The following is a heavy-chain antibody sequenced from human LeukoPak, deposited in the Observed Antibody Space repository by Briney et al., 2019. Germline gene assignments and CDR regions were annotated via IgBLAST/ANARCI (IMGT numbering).Heavy chain of an antibody. CDR1: GFTFSTYA. D-gene: IGHD3-3*01. J-gene: IGHJ6*03. Sequence: GGSLRLSCAASGFTFSTYAMNWVRQAPGKGLEWVSVISGSGGSTYYADSVKGRFTISRDNAKNSLYLQMNSLRAEDTAVYYCARDLEQSGYYDFWSGYPMDVWDKGTTVTVSS. CDR3: ARDLEQSGYYDFWSGYPMDV. CDR2: ISGSGGST. V-gene: IGHV3-23*01.